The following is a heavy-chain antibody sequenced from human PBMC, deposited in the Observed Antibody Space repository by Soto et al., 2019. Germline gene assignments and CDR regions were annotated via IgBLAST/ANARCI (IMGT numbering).Heavy chain of an antibody. CDR1: GGTFGSYA. CDR3: ASSQVSSTSFEIYYYYYYGMDV. V-gene: IGHV1-69*01. Sequence: QVQLVQSGAEVKKPGSSVKVSCKASGGTFGSYAISWVRQAPGQGLEWMGGIIPIPGTANYAQKSQGRVTIAADESTGTAYMELSSLRTEHTAVYYCASSQVSSTSFEIYYYYYYGMDVWGQGTTVTVSS. J-gene: IGHJ6*02. CDR2: IIPIPGTA. D-gene: IGHD2-2*01.